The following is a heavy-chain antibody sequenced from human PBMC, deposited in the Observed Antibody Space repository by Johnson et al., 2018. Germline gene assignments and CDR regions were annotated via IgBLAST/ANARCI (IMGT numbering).Heavy chain of an antibody. CDR1: GFTFSSYA. CDR2: INYSGDNT. V-gene: IGHV3-23*04. D-gene: IGHD3-16*01. Sequence: VQLVESGGGVVQPGRSLRLSCAASGFTFSSYAMHWVRQAPGKGLAWVSTINYSGDNTYYADSVKGRFTISRDNSKDTLYLQMNSLRAEDTAVYYCAKKGGYDPGKSYYYGIDVWGQGTTVSVSS. CDR3: AKKGGYDPGKSYYYGIDV. J-gene: IGHJ6*02.